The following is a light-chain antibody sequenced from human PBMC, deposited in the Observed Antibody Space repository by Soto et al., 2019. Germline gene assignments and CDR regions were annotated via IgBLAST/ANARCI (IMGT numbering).Light chain of an antibody. CDR1: QTISSW. V-gene: IGKV1-5*03. Sequence: DIQVTRSPSSVSASVGDRVTITCRASQTISSWLAWYQQKPGKAPKLMIYKESTLKSGVPSRFSGSGSGTELTLTISRLQPDDFATYYCQNYNSYSEAFGQGTKVDIK. CDR3: QNYNSYSEA. J-gene: IGKJ1*01. CDR2: KES.